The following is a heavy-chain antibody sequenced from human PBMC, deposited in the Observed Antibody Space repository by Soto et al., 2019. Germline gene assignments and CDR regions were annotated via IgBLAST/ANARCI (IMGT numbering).Heavy chain of an antibody. CDR2: IYYSGST. J-gene: IGHJ4*02. D-gene: IGHD1-26*01. Sequence: SETLSLTCTVSGGSISSSSYYWGWIRQPPGKGLEWIGSIYYSGSTYYNPSLKSRLTMSVDTSKNQFSLKLTSVTAADSAMYYCSRAAIQGHQVEGQSPTSQTLDYWGQGILVTVSS. V-gene: IGHV4-39*07. CDR1: GGSISSSSYY. CDR3: SRAAIQGHQVEGQSPTSQTLDY.